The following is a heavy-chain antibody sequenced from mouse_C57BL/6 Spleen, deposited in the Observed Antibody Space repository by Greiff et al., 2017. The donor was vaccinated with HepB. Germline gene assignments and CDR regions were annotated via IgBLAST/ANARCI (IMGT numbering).Heavy chain of an antibody. CDR1: GFTFSSYG. Sequence: DVKLVESGGDLVKPGGSLKLSCAASGFTFSSYGMSWVRQTPDKRLEWVATISSGGSYTYYPDSVKGRFTISRDNAKNTLYLQMSSLKSEDTAMYYCAREAQATAMDYWGQGTSVTVSS. J-gene: IGHJ4*01. CDR2: ISSGGSYT. CDR3: AREAQATAMDY. D-gene: IGHD3-2*02. V-gene: IGHV5-6*02.